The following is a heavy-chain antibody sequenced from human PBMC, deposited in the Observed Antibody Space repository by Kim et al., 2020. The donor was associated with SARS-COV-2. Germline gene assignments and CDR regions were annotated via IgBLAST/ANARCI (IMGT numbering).Heavy chain of an antibody. D-gene: IGHD7-27*01. Sequence: SGPTLVNPTQTLTLTCIFSGFSLNTSGMCVSWIRQPPGKALEWLARIDWDDAKYYSPSLKTRLTISKDTSRNQVVLKMTNVDPVDTATYYCARSKRARTGENYWGPGTLVPASS. V-gene: IGHV2-70*11. CDR2: IDWDDAK. CDR1: GFSLNTSGMC. CDR3: ARSKRARTGENY. J-gene: IGHJ4*02.